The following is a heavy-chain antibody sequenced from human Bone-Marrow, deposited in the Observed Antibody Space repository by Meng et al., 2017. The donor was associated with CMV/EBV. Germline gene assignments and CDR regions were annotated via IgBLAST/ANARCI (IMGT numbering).Heavy chain of an antibody. CDR2: IYWNDDK. CDR3: AHSPRYFDPNWFDP. D-gene: IGHD3-9*01. J-gene: IGHJ5*02. V-gene: IGHV2-5*01. Sequence: SGPTLVKPTQTLTLTCTFSGFSLSTSGVGVGWIRQPPGKALEWLALIYWNDDKRYSPSLKSRLTITKDTSKNQVVLTMTNMDPVDTATYYCAHSPRYFDPNWFDPWGQGTLVTVSS. CDR1: GFSLSTSGVG.